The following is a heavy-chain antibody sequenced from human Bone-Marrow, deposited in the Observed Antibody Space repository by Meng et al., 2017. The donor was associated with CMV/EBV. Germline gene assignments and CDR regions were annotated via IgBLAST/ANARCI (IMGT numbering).Heavy chain of an antibody. V-gene: IGHV3-30-3*01. CDR1: GFTFSSYA. Sequence: GESMKISCAASGFTFSSYAMHWVRQAPGKGLEWVAVISYDGSNKYYADSVKGRFTISRDNSKNTLYLQMNSLRAEDTAVYYCARDFSGSYCFDYCGQGTLVTVSS. CDR3: ARDFSGSYCFDY. J-gene: IGHJ4*02. D-gene: IGHD1-26*01. CDR2: ISYDGSNK.